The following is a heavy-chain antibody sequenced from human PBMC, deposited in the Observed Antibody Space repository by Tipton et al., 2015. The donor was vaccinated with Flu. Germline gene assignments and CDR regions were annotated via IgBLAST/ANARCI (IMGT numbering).Heavy chain of an antibody. V-gene: IGHV1-46*01. CDR3: ARDKSYDGLVFGDYYYYGMDV. D-gene: IGHD3-3*01. CDR2: INPSGGST. CDR1: GYTFTSYY. J-gene: IGHJ6*02. Sequence: QLVQSGAEVKKPGASVKVSCKASGYTFTSYYMHWVRQAPGQGLEWMGIINPSGGSTSYAQKFQGRVTMTRDTSTSTVYMELSSLRSEDTAVYYCARDKSYDGLVFGDYYYYGMDVWGQGTTVTVSS.